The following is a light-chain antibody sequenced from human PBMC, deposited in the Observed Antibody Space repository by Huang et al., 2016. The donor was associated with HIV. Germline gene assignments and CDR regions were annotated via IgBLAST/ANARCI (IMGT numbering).Light chain of an antibody. CDR3: QQYNDWLQT. CDR1: QDVSSK. J-gene: IGKJ4*01. CDR2: AAF. V-gene: IGKV3-15*01. Sequence: IVMTQSPATLSVSPGERATLSCRASQDVSSKLACYQQKPGQAPRLLIYAAFIRATGTPARCSGSGSGTEFTLTISSLQSEDFAVDYCQQYNDWLQTFGGGTRVDIK.